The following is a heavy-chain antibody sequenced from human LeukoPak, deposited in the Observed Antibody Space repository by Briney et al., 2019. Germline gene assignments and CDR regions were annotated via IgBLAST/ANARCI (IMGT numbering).Heavy chain of an antibody. J-gene: IGHJ1*01. Sequence: PSETLSLTCTVSGGSISSGGYYWSWIRQHPGKGLEWIGYIYYSGSTYYNPSLKSRVTISVDTSKNQFSLKLSSVTAADTAVYYCASYDILTGHGDFQHWGQGTLVTVSS. CDR2: IYYSGST. V-gene: IGHV4-31*03. CDR1: GGSISSGGYY. CDR3: ASYDILTGHGDFQH. D-gene: IGHD3-9*01.